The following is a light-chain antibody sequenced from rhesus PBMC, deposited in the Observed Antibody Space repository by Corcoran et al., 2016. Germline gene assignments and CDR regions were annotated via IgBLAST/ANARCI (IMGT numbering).Light chain of an antibody. CDR2: GAS. CDR1: QSVSSY. CDR3: QKYSNSPWT. J-gene: IGKJ1*01. V-gene: IGKV3-53*01. Sequence: QVILTQSPVILSLSPGERATLSCRASQSVSSYLAWYQQKPGQAPRLLIYGASSRATGIPDRFSGRGSGKEFTLTIRSLESEDFAVYYCQKYSNSPWTFGQGTKVEIK.